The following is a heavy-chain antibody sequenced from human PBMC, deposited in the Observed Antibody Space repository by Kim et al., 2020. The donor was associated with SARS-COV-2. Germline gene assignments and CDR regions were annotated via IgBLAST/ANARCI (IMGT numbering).Heavy chain of an antibody. V-gene: IGHV3-48*02. D-gene: IGHD2-2*02. J-gene: IGHJ4*02. Sequence: GGSLRLSCAASGFTFSSYSMNWVRQAPGKGLEWVSYISSSSSTIYYADSVKGRFTISRDNAKNSLYLQMNSLRDEDTAVYYCARDPSSCSSTSCYNHWGQGTLVTVSS. CDR1: GFTFSSYS. CDR2: ISSSSSTI. CDR3: ARDPSSCSSTSCYNH.